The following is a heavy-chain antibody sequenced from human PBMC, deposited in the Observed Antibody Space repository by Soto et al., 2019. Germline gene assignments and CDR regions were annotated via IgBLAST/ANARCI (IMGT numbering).Heavy chain of an antibody. V-gene: IGHV1-3*01. J-gene: IGHJ1*01. D-gene: IGHD2-21*02. CDR2: INAGNGNT. Sequence: ASVKVSCKASGYTCTSYAIHWVRQAPGQRLEWMGWINAGNGNTKYSQKFQGRVTITRDTSASTAYMELSRLRSDDTAVYYCARGVVTAMRGIPTKDQYFQHWGQGTLVTVSS. CDR3: ARGVVTAMRGIPTKDQYFQH. CDR1: GYTCTSYA.